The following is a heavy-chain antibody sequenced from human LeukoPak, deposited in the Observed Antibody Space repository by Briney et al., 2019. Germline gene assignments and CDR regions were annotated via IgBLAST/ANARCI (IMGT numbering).Heavy chain of an antibody. D-gene: IGHD6-19*01. CDR2: IWYDGSNK. J-gene: IGHJ4*02. V-gene: IGHV3-33*01. CDR1: GFTFSSYG. CDR3: ARDSPTVAGSFDY. Sequence: GRSLRLSCAASGFTFSSYGMHWVRQAPGKGLEWVAVIWYDGSNKYYADSVKGRFTISRDNSKNTLYLQMNSLRAEDTAVYYCARDSPTVAGSFDYWGQGTLVTVSS.